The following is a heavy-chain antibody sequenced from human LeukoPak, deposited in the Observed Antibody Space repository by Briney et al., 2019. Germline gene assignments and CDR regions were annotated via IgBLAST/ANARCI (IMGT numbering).Heavy chain of an antibody. CDR3: ARQSMNWGYTTGAFDI. D-gene: IGHD1-1*01. J-gene: IGHJ3*02. V-gene: IGHV4-30-2*01. Sequence: SQTLSLTCTVSGGSISSGGYYWSWIRQPPGKGLEWIGYIYHSGSTYYNPSLKSRVTISVDTSKNQFSLKLSSVTAADTAVYYCARQSMNWGYTTGAFDIWGQGTMVTVSS. CDR2: IYHSGST. CDR1: GGSISSGGYY.